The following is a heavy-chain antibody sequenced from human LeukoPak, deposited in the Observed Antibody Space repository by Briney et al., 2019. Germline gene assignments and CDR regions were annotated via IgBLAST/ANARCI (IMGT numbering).Heavy chain of an antibody. CDR1: GGSISSYY. V-gene: IGHV4-59*01. D-gene: IGHD3-22*01. J-gene: IGHJ4*02. CDR3: ARSYDSSGYSDFYFDY. CDR2: IYYSGST. Sequence: SETLSLTCTVSGGSISSYYWSWIRQPPGKGLEWIGYIYYSGSTNYNPSLKSRVTISVDTSKNQFSLKLSSVTAADTAVYYCARSYDSSGYSDFYFDYWGQGTLVTVSS.